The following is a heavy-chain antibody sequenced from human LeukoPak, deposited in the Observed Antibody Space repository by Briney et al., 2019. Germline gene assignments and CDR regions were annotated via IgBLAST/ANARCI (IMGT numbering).Heavy chain of an antibody. Sequence: GGSLRLSCAASGFTFSSYWMCWVGQAPGKGLEWMADIKEDGSEKTYVDSRTARFTFPSDYAKNSVYLQMTSLRAEDTAVYYCARVLRYCSSGNCYSGGLEYIDVWGKGTTVTISS. CDR2: IKEDGSEK. CDR3: ARVLRYCSSGNCYSGGLEYIDV. J-gene: IGHJ6*03. CDR1: GFTFSSYW. D-gene: IGHD2-15*01. V-gene: IGHV3-7*01.